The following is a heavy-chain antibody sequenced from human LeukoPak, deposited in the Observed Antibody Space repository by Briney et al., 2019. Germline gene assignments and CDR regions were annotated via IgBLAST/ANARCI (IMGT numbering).Heavy chain of an antibody. J-gene: IGHJ3*02. CDR2: IYYSGST. Sequence: SETLSLTCTVSGGSISSSSYYWGWIRQPPGKGLEWIGSIYYSGSTYYNPSLKSRVTISVDTSKNQFSLKLSSVTAADTAVYYCARDGYKHAFDIWGQGTMVTVSS. V-gene: IGHV4-39*02. D-gene: IGHD5-24*01. CDR3: ARDGYKHAFDI. CDR1: GGSISSSSYY.